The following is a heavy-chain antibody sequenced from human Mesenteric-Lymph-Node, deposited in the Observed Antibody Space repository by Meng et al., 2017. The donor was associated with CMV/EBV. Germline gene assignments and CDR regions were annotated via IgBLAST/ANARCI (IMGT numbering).Heavy chain of an antibody. CDR1: GFTCSSYW. CDR2: IKKDGSEK. CDR3: ERGGLEPVDY. D-gene: IGHD1-14*01. Sequence: GESLKISCAASGFTCSSYWMNWVRQAPGKGMEWVANIKKDGSEKYYVDSVKGRFTISRDNAKNTLYLQMNSMRGEDTAVYYCERGGLEPVDYWGQGTLVTVSS. V-gene: IGHV3-7*04. J-gene: IGHJ4*02.